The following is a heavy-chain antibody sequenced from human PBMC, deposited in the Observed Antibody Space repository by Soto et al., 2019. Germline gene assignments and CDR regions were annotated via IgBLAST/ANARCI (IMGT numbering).Heavy chain of an antibody. Sequence: GGSLRLSCAASGFTFSSYAMSWVRQAPGKGLEWVSAISGSGGSTYYADSVKGRFTISRDNSKNTLYLQMNSLRAEDTAVYYCAKGGYYNGYYYYYMDVWGKGTTVTVSS. J-gene: IGHJ6*03. CDR3: AKGGYYNGYYYYYMDV. CDR2: ISGSGGST. D-gene: IGHD3-3*01. CDR1: GFTFSSYA. V-gene: IGHV3-23*01.